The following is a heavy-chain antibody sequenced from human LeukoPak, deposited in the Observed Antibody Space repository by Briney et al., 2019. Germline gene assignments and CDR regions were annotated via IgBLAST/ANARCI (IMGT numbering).Heavy chain of an antibody. J-gene: IGHJ4*02. Sequence: PEGSLRLSCVASGFPFSDYYRMWIRQAPGKGLEWVSYISNTGTTIYYADSVKGRFTISRDNAKNSLYLQMNSLRAEDTAVYYCARDNSGAYGNSGQGTLVTVSS. V-gene: IGHV3-11*01. CDR1: GFPFSDYY. D-gene: IGHD1-26*01. CDR3: ARDNSGAYGN. CDR2: ISNTGTTI.